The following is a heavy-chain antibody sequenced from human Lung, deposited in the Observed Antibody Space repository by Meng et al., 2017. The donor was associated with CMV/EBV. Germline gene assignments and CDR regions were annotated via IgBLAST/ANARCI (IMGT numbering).Heavy chain of an antibody. CDR3: VTETGYNYDN. V-gene: IGHV4-39*07. Sequence: GTVQVQTSAPTAPTSSVSGCSIKDSSYYWGWFRPAPGKGLDWIGSIYFSGNTYYNPSLKSRVTMSVGTAQNKFSLTLRSVTAADTAVYYCVTETGYNYDNWGQGALVTVSS. J-gene: IGHJ4*02. CDR2: IYFSGNT. CDR1: GCSIKDSSYY. D-gene: IGHD5-24*01.